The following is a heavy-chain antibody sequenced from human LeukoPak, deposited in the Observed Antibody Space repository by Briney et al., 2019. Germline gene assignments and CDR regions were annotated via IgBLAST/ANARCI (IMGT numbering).Heavy chain of an antibody. CDR3: ARHRPGERRFDP. D-gene: IGHD3-16*01. CDR1: GGSINSDY. CDR2: INYSGST. V-gene: IGHV4-59*08. J-gene: IGHJ5*02. Sequence: SETLSLTCTVSGGSINSDYLSWIRQPPGKGLEWIGYINYSGSTNYNPSLKSRVTISVDTSKNQFSLKLSSVTAADPAVYYCARHRPGERRFDPWGQGTLVTVSS.